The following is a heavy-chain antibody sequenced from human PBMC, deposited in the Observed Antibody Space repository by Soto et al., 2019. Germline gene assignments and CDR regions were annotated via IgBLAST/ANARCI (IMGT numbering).Heavy chain of an antibody. Sequence: PGGSLRLSCAASGFTFSSYDMHWVRQATGKGLEWVSAIGTAGDTYYPGSVKGRFTISRENAKNSLYLQMNSLRAGDTAVYYCARSPLRTNMVRGPVYMDVWGKGTTVTVSS. V-gene: IGHV3-13*01. J-gene: IGHJ6*03. CDR2: IGTAGDT. CDR1: GFTFSSYD. D-gene: IGHD3-10*01. CDR3: ARSPLRTNMVRGPVYMDV.